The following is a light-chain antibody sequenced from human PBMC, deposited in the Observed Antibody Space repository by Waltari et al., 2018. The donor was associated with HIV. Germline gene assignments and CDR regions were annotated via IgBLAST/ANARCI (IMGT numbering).Light chain of an antibody. J-gene: IGLJ3*02. CDR1: SSDLRAYNS. CDR2: EVS. V-gene: IGLV2-14*01. CDR3: ASYISSASPE. Sequence: SALTQPASVSGSPGQSITISCAGTSSDLRAYNSVSWYQHHPGKVPKLTIYEVSNRPSGVSSRFSGSISANTASLTISGLQPEDEADYFCASYISSASPEFGGGTKVTVL.